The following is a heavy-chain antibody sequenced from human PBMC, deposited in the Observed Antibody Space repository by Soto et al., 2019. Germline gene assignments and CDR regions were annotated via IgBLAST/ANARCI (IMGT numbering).Heavy chain of an antibody. J-gene: IGHJ6*03. CDR2: IYYSGST. D-gene: IGHD6-13*01. CDR1: GGSISSYY. V-gene: IGHV4-59*08. CDR3: ARQNSTFSYMDV. Sequence: PSETLSLTCTVSGGSISSYYWSWIRQPPGKGLEWIGYIYYSGSTNYNPSLKSRVTISVDTSKNQFSLKLSSVTAADTAVYYRARQNSTFSYMDVWGKGTTVTVSS.